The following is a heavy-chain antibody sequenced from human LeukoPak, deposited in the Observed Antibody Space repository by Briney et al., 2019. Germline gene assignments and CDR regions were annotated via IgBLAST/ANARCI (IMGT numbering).Heavy chain of an antibody. Sequence: GGSLRLSCAASGFTFSSYSMNWVCHAQGKGLEWVSYISSSSSYIYYADSVKGRFTISRDNAKNSLYLQMNSLRAEDTAVYYCTRDPTSHGSGTSYWGLGTLVTVSS. J-gene: IGHJ4*02. CDR2: ISSSSSYI. CDR1: GFTFSSYS. CDR3: TRDPTSHGSGTSY. V-gene: IGHV3-21*01. D-gene: IGHD3-10*01.